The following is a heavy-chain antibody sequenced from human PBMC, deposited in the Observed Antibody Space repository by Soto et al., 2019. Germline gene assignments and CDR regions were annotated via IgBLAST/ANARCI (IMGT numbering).Heavy chain of an antibody. D-gene: IGHD5-12*01. V-gene: IGHV3-49*03. CDR2: IRSKAYGGTT. Sequence: GGSLRLSCTASGFTFGDYAMSWFRQAPGKGLEWVGFIRSKAYGGTTEYAASVKGRFTISRDDSKSIAYLQMNSLKTEDTAVYYCTRDADIVATIIRFGNWFDPWGQGTLVTVSS. J-gene: IGHJ5*02. CDR3: TRDADIVATIIRFGNWFDP. CDR1: GFTFGDYA.